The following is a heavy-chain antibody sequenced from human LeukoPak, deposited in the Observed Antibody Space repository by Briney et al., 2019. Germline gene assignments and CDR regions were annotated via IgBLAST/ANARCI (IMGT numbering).Heavy chain of an antibody. CDR2: INHSGST. V-gene: IGHV4-38-2*02. J-gene: IGHJ3*02. CDR3: EGGAFDI. Sequence: SETLSLTCTVSGYSISSGYYWSWIRQPPGKGLEWIGEINHSGSTNYNPSLKSRVTISVDTSKNQFSLKLSSVTAADTAVYYCEGGAFDIWGQGTMVTVSS. CDR1: GYSISSGYY.